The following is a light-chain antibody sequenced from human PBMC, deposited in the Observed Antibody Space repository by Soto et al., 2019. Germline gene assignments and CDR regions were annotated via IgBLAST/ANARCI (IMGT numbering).Light chain of an antibody. CDR1: QSLLHTNGYNY. CDR3: MQALQTPLT. V-gene: IGKV2-28*01. Sequence: DIVMTQTPLSLPVTPGEPASISCRSSQSLLHTNGYNYLDWYLQKPGQSPQLLISLGSDRASGVPDRFSGSGSGTEFTLKISRVVAEDVGVYYCMQALQTPLTFGGGTQVEIK. J-gene: IGKJ4*01. CDR2: LGS.